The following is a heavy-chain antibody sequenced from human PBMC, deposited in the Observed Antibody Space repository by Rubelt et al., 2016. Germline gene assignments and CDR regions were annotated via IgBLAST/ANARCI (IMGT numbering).Heavy chain of an antibody. CDR3: ARVGFSSPRD. CDR2: MTPNSGNT. V-gene: IGHV1-8*02. Sequence: QVQLVQSGAEVKKPGASVKVSCKASGYTFTSYGINWVRQATGQGLEWMGWMTPNSGNTGFAQKFQGRVSMPSNTSLSTASMGLSSLRSEDTAVYYCARVGFSSPRDWGQGTLVTVSS. J-gene: IGHJ4*02. D-gene: IGHD6-13*01. CDR1: GYTFTSYG.